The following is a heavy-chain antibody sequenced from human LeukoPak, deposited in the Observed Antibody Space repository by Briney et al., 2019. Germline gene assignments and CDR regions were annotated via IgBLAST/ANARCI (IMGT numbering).Heavy chain of an antibody. V-gene: IGHV3-23*01. Sequence: GGSLRLSCATSGFTFSSYAMSWVRQAPGKGLEWVSGIGASGGSTYYADPVKGRFTISRDNSKNTLYLQMNSLRTEDTAVYYCAKAEGYDILTGLDYWGQGTLVTVSS. CDR1: GFTFSSYA. CDR2: IGASGGST. CDR3: AKAEGYDILTGLDY. J-gene: IGHJ4*02. D-gene: IGHD3-9*01.